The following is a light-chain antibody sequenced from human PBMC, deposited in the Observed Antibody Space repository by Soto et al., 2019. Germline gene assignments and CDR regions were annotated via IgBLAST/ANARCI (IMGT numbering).Light chain of an antibody. CDR1: SSDVGVSNY. J-gene: IGLJ2*01. CDR2: EVT. Sequence: QSVLTQPASVSGSPGQSITISCTGSSSDVGVSNYVSWYQQHPGKAPKLMIYEVTNRPSGISNRFSGSKSGNTASLTISGLQAEDEADYYCSSYTTSNTLYVVFGGGTKLTVL. V-gene: IGLV2-14*01. CDR3: SSYTTSNTLYVV.